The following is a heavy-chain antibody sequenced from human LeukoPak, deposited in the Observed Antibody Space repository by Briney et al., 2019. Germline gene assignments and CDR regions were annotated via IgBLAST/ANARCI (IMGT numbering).Heavy chain of an antibody. Sequence: SETLSLTCTVSGGSISSYYWSWIRQPAGKGLEWIGSIYYSGSTYYNPSLKSRVTISVDTSKNQFSLKLSSVTAADTAVYYCARETSLELFDYWGQGTLVTVSS. CDR1: GGSISSYY. CDR3: ARETSLELFDY. CDR2: IYYSGST. D-gene: IGHD1-26*01. J-gene: IGHJ4*02. V-gene: IGHV4-4*07.